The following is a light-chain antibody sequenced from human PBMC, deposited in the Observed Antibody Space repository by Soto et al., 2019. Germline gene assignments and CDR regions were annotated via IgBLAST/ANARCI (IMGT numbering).Light chain of an antibody. CDR1: SSNIGAGYD. V-gene: IGLV1-40*01. CDR2: GNS. CDR3: QSYDSSLSAL. Sequence: QSVLTQPPSVSGAPGQRVTISCTGSSSNIGAGYDVHWYQQLPGTAPKLLIYGNSNRPSGVPDRFSGSKSGTSASLAITGLQAEDEAVYYCQSYDSSLSALLGGGTQLTVL. J-gene: IGLJ7*01.